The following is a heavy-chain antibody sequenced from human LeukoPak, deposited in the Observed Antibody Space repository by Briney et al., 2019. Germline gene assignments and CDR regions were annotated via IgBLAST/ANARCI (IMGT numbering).Heavy chain of an antibody. CDR2: IYISGST. CDR3: ARHGGGLRYFDWFSTDYYFDY. Sequence: TSETLSLTCTVSGGSISSASYYWSWIRQPAGKGLEWIGRIYISGSTNYKSSLKSRVTISVGTSKNQFSLKLSSVTAADTAVYYCARHGGGLRYFDWFSTDYYFDYWGQGTLVTVSS. D-gene: IGHD3-9*01. J-gene: IGHJ4*02. CDR1: GGSISSASYY. V-gene: IGHV4-61*02.